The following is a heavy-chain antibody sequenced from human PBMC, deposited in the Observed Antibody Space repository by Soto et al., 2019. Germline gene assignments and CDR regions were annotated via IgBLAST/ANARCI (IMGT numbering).Heavy chain of an antibody. CDR3: ARERGEGAFDI. CDR1: GYTFTGYY. J-gene: IGHJ3*02. V-gene: IGHV1-2*04. Sequence: ASVKVSCMASGYTFTGYYMHLVRQAPGQGLEWMGWINPNSGGTNYAQKFQGWVTMTRDTFISTAYMELSRLRSDDTAVYYCARERGEGAFDIWGQGTMVTVSS. D-gene: IGHD3-16*01. CDR2: INPNSGGT.